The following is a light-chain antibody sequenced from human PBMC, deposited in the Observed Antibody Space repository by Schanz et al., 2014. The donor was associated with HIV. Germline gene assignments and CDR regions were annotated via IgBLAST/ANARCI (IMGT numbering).Light chain of an antibody. V-gene: IGLV1-44*01. Sequence: QSVLTQPPSASGTPGQRVTISCSVSSSNIGRNAVNWFQHLPGTAPQLLIYNTYHRPSGVPDRFSGSKSGTSASLAISGLQSEDEADFFCATWDDSLDGWVFGGGTKLTVL. CDR2: NTY. CDR3: ATWDDSLDGWV. CDR1: SSNIGRNA. J-gene: IGLJ3*02.